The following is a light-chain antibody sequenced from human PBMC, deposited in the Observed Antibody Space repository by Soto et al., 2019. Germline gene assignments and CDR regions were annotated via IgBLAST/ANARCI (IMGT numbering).Light chain of an antibody. J-gene: IGKJ5*01. V-gene: IGKV1-17*01. CDR3: QQLNSYLGGT. CDR1: QGIRID. CDR2: GAS. Sequence: DIQMTQSPSSLSASVGDRVTITCRASQGIRIDLGWFQQRPGKAPKRLIYGASSLQSGVSSRFSGSGYGTEFTLTVSSLQPEDFATYYCQQLNSYLGGTFGQGTRLEIK.